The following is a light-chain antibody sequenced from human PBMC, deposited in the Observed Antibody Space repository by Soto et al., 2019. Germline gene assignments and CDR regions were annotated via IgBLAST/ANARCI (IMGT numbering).Light chain of an antibody. V-gene: IGKV3-20*01. CDR2: DAS. Sequence: EIVLTQSPGTLSLSPGERATLSCRASQSVTNNYLAWYQQKPGQAPRLLIYDASSRAPGIPDRFGGSGSGTDFTLTISRLEPEDFAVYYCQNYGSFGQGTRLAIK. CDR1: QSVTNNY. J-gene: IGKJ5*01. CDR3: QNYGS.